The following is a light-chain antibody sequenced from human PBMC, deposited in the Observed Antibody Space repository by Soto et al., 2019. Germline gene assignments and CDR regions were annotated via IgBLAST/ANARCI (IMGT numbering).Light chain of an antibody. CDR2: DAS. J-gene: IGKJ5*01. CDR1: QSVSTY. V-gene: IGKV3-11*01. Sequence: EIVLTQSPVTLSLSPGERATLSCRASQSVSTYLACYQQKPGQAPRLLIYDASNRATGIPARFSGSGSGTDFTLTISSLEPEDFAVYYCQQRTKTFGQGTRLEIK. CDR3: QQRTKT.